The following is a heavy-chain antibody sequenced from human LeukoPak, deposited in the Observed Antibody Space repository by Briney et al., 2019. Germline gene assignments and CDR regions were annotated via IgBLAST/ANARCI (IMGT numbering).Heavy chain of an antibody. CDR3: ARDAGGAVPTALDY. Sequence: GRSLRLSCAASGFTFSTYSMNWVCQAPGKGLEWGSSISSSSSFIYYADSVKGRFTISRDNAKNSLYLQMNSLRGEDTALYYCARDAGGAVPTALDYWGQGTLVTVSS. CDR1: GFTFSTYS. D-gene: IGHD3-10*01. V-gene: IGHV3-21*01. J-gene: IGHJ4*02. CDR2: ISSSSSFI.